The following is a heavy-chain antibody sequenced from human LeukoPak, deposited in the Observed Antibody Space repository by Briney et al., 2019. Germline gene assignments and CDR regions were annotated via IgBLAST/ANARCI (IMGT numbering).Heavy chain of an antibody. V-gene: IGHV3-23*01. J-gene: IGHJ4*02. Sequence: GGSLRLSCAVSGFTFSSYAMSCVRHAPGKGLEWVSAISGSGGRTYYAHSVKGRFTISRDNSKNTLYLQMNSLRAEDTAVYYCAKDMAARPGENFDYWGQGTLVTVSS. CDR1: GFTFSSYA. D-gene: IGHD6-6*01. CDR3: AKDMAARPGENFDY. CDR2: ISGSGGRT.